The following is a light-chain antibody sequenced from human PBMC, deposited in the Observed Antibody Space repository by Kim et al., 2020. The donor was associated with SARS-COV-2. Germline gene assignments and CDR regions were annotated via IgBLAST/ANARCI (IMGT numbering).Light chain of an antibody. CDR3: AAWDRRRNGWE. CDR1: SSNIGSNT. V-gene: IGLV1-44*01. J-gene: IGLJ3*02. CDR2: SNN. Sequence: QSVLTQPPSASGTPGQRVTISCSGSSSNIGSNTVNWYQQLPGTAPKLLIYSNNQRPSGVPDRFSGSKSGTSASLAVSGLQSEDEADYYCAAWDRRRNGWEFGGGTKLTVL.